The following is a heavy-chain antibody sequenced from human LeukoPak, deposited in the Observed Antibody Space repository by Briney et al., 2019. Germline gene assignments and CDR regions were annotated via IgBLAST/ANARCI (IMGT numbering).Heavy chain of an antibody. V-gene: IGHV3-30*03. D-gene: IGHD6-13*01. CDR2: ISYDGSNK. J-gene: IGHJ3*02. CDR3: ARATGSHRDAFDI. Sequence: GRSLRLSCAASGFTFSSYGMHWVRQAPGKGLEWVAVISYDGSNKYYADSVKGRFTISRDNSKNTLYLQMNSLRAEDTAVYYCARATGSHRDAFDIWGQGTMVTVSS. CDR1: GFTFSSYG.